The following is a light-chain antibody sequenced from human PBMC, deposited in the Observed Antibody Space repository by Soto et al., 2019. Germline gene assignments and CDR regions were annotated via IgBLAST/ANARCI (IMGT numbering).Light chain of an antibody. V-gene: IGKV3-20*01. CDR1: QNLSRYF. Sequence: EVVLTQSPGTLSLSPGDRASLSCRASQNLSRYFLAWYQHKPGQAPRLLISGASRRATGIPDRFSGAGSGTYFSLTISRLEPVDFALYDCKQHDILPITFDQGTRREIK. CDR3: KQHDILPIT. CDR2: GAS. J-gene: IGKJ5*01.